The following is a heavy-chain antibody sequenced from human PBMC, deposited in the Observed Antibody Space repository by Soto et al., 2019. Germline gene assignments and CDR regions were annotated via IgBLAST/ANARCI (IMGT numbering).Heavy chain of an antibody. J-gene: IGHJ6*02. Sequence: SETLSLTCTVSGGSVSSGSYYWSWIRQPPGKGLEWIGYIYYSGSTNYNPSLKSRVTISVDTSKNQFSLKLSSVTAADTAVYYCARKHKYYGMDGWGQGTTVTVSS. CDR1: GGSVSSGSYY. CDR3: ARKHKYYGMDG. CDR2: IYYSGST. V-gene: IGHV4-61*01.